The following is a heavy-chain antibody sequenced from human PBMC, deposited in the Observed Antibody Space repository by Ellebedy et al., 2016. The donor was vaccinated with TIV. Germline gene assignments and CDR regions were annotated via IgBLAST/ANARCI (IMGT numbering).Heavy chain of an antibody. Sequence: GGSLRLSCVASGFTFSKYWMSWVRQAPGKGLEWLANIKTDGSEQYFADSVRGRSTLSRDNAENSVYLQMSSLRPEDTAVYYCARDPYSGYYWDLNGALDIWGQGTMVTVSS. CDR2: IKTDGSEQ. CDR3: ARDPYSGYYWDLNGALDI. D-gene: IGHD5-12*01. CDR1: GFTFSKYW. J-gene: IGHJ3*02. V-gene: IGHV3-7*01.